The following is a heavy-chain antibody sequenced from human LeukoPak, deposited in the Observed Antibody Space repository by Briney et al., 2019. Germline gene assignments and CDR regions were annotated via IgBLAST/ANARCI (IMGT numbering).Heavy chain of an antibody. V-gene: IGHV1-69*05. J-gene: IGHJ4*02. D-gene: IGHD3/OR15-3a*01. Sequence: RASVKVSCKASGGTFSSYAIRWVRQAPGQGLEWMGGIIPIFCTANYAQKFQGRVTITTDESTSTAYMELSSLRSEDTAVYYCATWAGGAGPQYYFDYWGQGTLVTVSS. CDR1: GGTFSSYA. CDR2: IIPIFCTA. CDR3: ATWAGGAGPQYYFDY.